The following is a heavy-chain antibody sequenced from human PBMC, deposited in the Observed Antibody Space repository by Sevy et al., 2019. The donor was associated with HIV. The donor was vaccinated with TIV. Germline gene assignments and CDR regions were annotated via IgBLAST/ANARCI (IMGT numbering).Heavy chain of an antibody. CDR2: IIPIFGTA. D-gene: IGHD5-18*01. CDR3: ARDEGYRKTDDAFDI. J-gene: IGHJ3*02. Sequence: ASVKVSCKASGGTFSSYAISWVRQAPGQGLEWMGGIIPIFGTANYAQKFQGRVTITADKSTSTAYMGLSSLRSEDTAVYYCARDEGYRKTDDAFDIWGQGTMVTVSS. CDR1: GGTFSSYA. V-gene: IGHV1-69*06.